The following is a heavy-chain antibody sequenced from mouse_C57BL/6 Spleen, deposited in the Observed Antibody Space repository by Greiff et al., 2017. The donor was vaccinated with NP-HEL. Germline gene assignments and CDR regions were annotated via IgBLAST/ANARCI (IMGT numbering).Heavy chain of an antibody. Sequence: EVKLQESGTVLARPGASVKMSCKTSGYTFTSYWMHWVKQRPGQGLEWIGAIYPGNSDTSYNQKFKGKAKLTAVTSASTAYMELSSLTCEDSAVYDCTRSGLLWGTWFAYWGQGTLVTVSA. D-gene: IGHD1-1*02. CDR2: IYPGNSDT. CDR1: GYTFTSYW. V-gene: IGHV1-5*01. CDR3: TRSGLLWGTWFAY. J-gene: IGHJ3*01.